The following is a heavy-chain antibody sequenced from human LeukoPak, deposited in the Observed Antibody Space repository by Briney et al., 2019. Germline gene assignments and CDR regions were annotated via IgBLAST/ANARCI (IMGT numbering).Heavy chain of an antibody. CDR1: GFTFNNYA. Sequence: GGSLRLSCAASGFTFNNYAMSWVRQAPGKGLEWVAFIRYDGSNKYYADSVKGRFTISRDNSKNTLYLQMNSLRAEDTAVYYCAKDAEWFGELPGFFDYWGQGTLVTVSS. CDR3: AKDAEWFGELPGFFDY. J-gene: IGHJ4*02. CDR2: IRYDGSNK. D-gene: IGHD3-10*01. V-gene: IGHV3-30*02.